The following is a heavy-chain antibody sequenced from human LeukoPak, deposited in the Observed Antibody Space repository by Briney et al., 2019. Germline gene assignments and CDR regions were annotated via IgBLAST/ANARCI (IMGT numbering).Heavy chain of an antibody. J-gene: IGHJ5*02. CDR2: IYYSGST. CDR1: GGSISSGGYY. D-gene: IGHD1-26*01. Sequence: SETLSLTCTVSGGSISSGGYYWSWIRQHPGKGLEWIGYIYYSGSTYYNPSLKSRVTISVDTSKNQFSLKLSSVTAADTAVYYCARAGASWFDPWGQGTLVTVSS. CDR3: ARAGASWFDP. V-gene: IGHV4-31*03.